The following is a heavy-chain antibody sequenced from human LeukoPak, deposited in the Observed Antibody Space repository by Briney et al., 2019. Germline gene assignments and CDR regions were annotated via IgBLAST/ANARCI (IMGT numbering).Heavy chain of an antibody. V-gene: IGHV3-48*01. CDR2: ISSSSSII. CDR3: ARVEYASGWYFDY. CDR1: GFTFSSYN. J-gene: IGHJ4*02. D-gene: IGHD6-19*01. Sequence: PGGSLRLSCAASGFTFSSYNMNWVRQAPGKGLEWVSYISSSSSIISYADSVKGRFAISRDTAKNSLYLQMNSLRAEDTAVYYCARVEYASGWYFDYWGQGTLVTVSS.